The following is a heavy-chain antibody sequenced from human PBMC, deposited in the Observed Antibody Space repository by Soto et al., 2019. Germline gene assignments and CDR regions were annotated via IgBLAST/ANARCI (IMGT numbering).Heavy chain of an antibody. V-gene: IGHV5-51*01. J-gene: IGHJ3*01. CDR3: ARHRSSWPRTAFDV. CDR2: IYPGDSNV. CDR1: SLW. D-gene: IGHD6-13*01. Sequence: SLWIGWVRQMPGKGVEWMGIIYPGDSNVIYSPSFQGQVTISADKSINTAYLRWSSLEASDTAMYYCARHRSSWPRTAFDVWGQGTMVTVSS.